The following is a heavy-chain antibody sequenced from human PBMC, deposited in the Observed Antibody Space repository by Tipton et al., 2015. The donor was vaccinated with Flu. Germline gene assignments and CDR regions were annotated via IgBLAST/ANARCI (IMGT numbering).Heavy chain of an antibody. D-gene: IGHD3-10*01. V-gene: IGHV4-39*07. Sequence: TLSLTCTVSGGSINRSHYYWGWIRQPPGKGLEWIGSIYHSGSTFYNPSLKSRVTISVDTSKNQFSLKLSSVTAADTAVYYCATYYYGSGTQSAFDYWGQGTLVTVSS. CDR2: IYHSGST. CDR3: ATYYYGSGTQSAFDY. CDR1: GGSINRSHYY. J-gene: IGHJ4*02.